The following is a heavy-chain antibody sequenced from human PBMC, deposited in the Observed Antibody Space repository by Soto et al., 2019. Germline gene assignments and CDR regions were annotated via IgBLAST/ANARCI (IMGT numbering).Heavy chain of an antibody. J-gene: IGHJ4*02. CDR3: AAGGTRWLQSPLDY. V-gene: IGHV1-24*01. CDR1: GHTLTDFF. Sequence: ASVKVSCKVPGHTLTDFFMGWVGPAPGKGLELMGGFDSEDGKISYVQKFQGRVTMTEDTSSDTAYMELSGLRSEDTAVYYCAAGGTRWLQSPLDYWGQGTLVTVSS. D-gene: IGHD1-1*01. CDR2: FDSEDGKI.